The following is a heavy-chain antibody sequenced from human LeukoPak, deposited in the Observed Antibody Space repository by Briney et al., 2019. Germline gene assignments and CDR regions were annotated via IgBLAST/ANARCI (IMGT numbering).Heavy chain of an antibody. CDR1: GFTFSSYG. CDR2: IRYDGSNK. Sequence: TGGSLRLSCAASGFTFSSYGMHWVRQAPGKGLEWVAFIRYDGSNKYYADSVKGRFTISRDNFKNTLYLQMNSLRAEDTAVYYCARESESYDSSGSTFDYWGQGTLVTVSS. D-gene: IGHD3-22*01. J-gene: IGHJ4*02. CDR3: ARESESYDSSGSTFDY. V-gene: IGHV3-30*02.